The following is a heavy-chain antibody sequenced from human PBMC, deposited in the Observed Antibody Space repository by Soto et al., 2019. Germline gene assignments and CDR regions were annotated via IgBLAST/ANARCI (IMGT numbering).Heavy chain of an antibody. CDR1: GDSISSGDYY. CDR2: IYYSGST. J-gene: IGHJ6*02. D-gene: IGHD5-12*01. Sequence: PSETLSLTCTVSGDSISSGDYYWSWIRQPPGKGLEWIGYIYYSGSTNYNPSLKSRVTISVDTSKNQFSLKLSSVTAADTAVYYCARAVGGRDGYNLGYYYYYYGMDVWGQGTTVTVSS. CDR3: ARAVGGRDGYNLGYYYYYYGMDV. V-gene: IGHV4-61*08.